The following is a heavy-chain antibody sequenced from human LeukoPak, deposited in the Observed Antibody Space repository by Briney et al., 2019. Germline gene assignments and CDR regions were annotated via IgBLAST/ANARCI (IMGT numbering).Heavy chain of an antibody. CDR2: ISWNSGSI. J-gene: IGHJ4*02. CDR3: AKASGYSSSWSTLFDY. V-gene: IGHV3-9*01. D-gene: IGHD6-13*01. CDR1: GFTFDDYA. Sequence: PGRSLRLSCAASGFTFDDYAMHWVRQAPGKGLEWVSGISWNSGSIGYADSVKGRFTISRDNAKNSLYLQMNSLRAEDTALYYCAKASGYSSSWSTLFDYWGQGTLVTVSS.